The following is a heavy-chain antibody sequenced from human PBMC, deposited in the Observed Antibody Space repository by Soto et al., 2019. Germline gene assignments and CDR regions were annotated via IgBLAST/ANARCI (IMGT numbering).Heavy chain of an antibody. CDR3: ARNQRAVYFDL. CDR1: GGSISSYY. J-gene: IGHJ2*01. V-gene: IGHV4-59*08. Sequence: KQSQTLSLTCTVSGGSISSYYWSWIRQPPGKGLEWIGYIYYSGSTNYNPSLKSRVTISVDTSKNQFSLKLSSVTAADTAVYYCARNQRAVYFDLWGRGTLVTVSS. D-gene: IGHD2-2*01. CDR2: IYYSGST.